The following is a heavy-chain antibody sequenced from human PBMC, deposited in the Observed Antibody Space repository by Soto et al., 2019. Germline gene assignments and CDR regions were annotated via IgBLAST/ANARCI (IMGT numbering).Heavy chain of an antibody. CDR1: GGTFSSYA. Sequence: QVQLVQSGAEVKKPGSSVKVSCKASGGTFSSYAISWVRQAPGQGLEWMGGIIPIFGTANYAQKFQRRVTITAHESTTTAYIELSSLRSEDTAVYDCARHVPAAGYYYGMDVWGQGTTVTVSS. CDR3: ARHVPAAGYYYGMDV. J-gene: IGHJ6*02. D-gene: IGHD2-2*01. V-gene: IGHV1-69*12. CDR2: IIPIFGTA.